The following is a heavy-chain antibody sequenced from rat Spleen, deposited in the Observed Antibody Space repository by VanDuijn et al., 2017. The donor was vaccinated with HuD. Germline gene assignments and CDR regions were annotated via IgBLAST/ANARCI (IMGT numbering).Heavy chain of an antibody. D-gene: IGHD1-4*01. CDR3: TRDGRVSAHFDY. J-gene: IGHJ2*01. Sequence: EVQLVESGGGLVPPGRSLELSCAASGFTFSDYTMAWVRQAPTRGLEWVATISTRGGSTYYRDSVKGRFTISRDNAKSTLFLQMNSLRSEDTATYYCTRDGRVSAHFDYWGQGVMVTVSS. CDR2: ISTRGGST. CDR1: GFTFSDYT. V-gene: IGHV5S23*01.